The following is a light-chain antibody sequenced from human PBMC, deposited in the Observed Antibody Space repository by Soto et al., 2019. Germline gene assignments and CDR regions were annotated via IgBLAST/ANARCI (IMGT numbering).Light chain of an antibody. CDR1: SSNIGSNS. V-gene: IGLV1-44*01. CDR3: AAWDDSLNGHVV. CDR2: SNN. Sequence: QSVLTQSPSASGTPGQRVTISCSGSSSNIGSNSVNWYQQLPGTAPKLLIFSNNQRPSGVPDRFSGSKSGTSASLAISGLQSEDEADYYCAAWDDSLNGHVVFGGGTKLT. J-gene: IGLJ2*01.